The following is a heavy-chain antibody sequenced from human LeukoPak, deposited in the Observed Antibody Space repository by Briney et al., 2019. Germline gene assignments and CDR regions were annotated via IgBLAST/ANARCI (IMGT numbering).Heavy chain of an antibody. CDR2: IRYGGSNK. V-gene: IGHV3-30*02. CDR1: GFTFSSYG. D-gene: IGHD3-3*01. CDR3: AKEGPGLRFLEWLLIDY. Sequence: GGSLRLSCAASGFTFSSYGMHWVRQAPGKGLEWVAFIRYGGSNKYYADSVKGRFTISRDNSKNTLYLQMNSLRAEDTAVYYCAKEGPGLRFLEWLLIDYWGQGTLVTVSS. J-gene: IGHJ4*02.